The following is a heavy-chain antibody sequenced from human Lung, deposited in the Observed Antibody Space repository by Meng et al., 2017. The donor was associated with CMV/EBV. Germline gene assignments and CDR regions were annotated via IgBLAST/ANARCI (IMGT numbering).Heavy chain of an antibody. CDR1: GYTFTNYA. Sequence: KASGYTFTNYAMNWVRQAPGQGLEWMGWINTNTGNPTYAQGFTGRFVFSLDTSVSTAYLQISSLKAEDTAVYYCARGWGPILVAAIDYWGQGTLVTVSS. CDR3: ARGWGPILVAAIDY. J-gene: IGHJ4*02. D-gene: IGHD2-15*01. CDR2: INTNTGNP. V-gene: IGHV7-4-1*02.